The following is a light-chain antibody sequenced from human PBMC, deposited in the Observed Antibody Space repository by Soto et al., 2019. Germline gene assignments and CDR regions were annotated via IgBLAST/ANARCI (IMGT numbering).Light chain of an antibody. CDR2: EVS. CDR1: SSDVGGYNY. J-gene: IGLJ2*01. V-gene: IGLV2-14*01. Sequence: QSVLTQRASVSGSPGQSITISCTGTSSDVGGYNYVSWYQQHPGKAPKLMIYEVSNRPSGVSNRFSGSKSGNTASLTISGLQAEDEADYYCSSYTSSSLPVFGGGTKLTVL. CDR3: SSYTSSSLPV.